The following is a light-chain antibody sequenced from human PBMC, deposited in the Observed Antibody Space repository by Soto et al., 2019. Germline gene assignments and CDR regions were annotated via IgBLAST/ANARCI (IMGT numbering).Light chain of an antibody. CDR1: QGIGSW. Sequence: DIQMTQSPSSVSASVGDRVTITCRASQGIGSWLAWYQQKPGKAPKLLIHAASSLQSGVPSRFSGSGSETDFPLTISSRQPEDVATYYCLQANTFPLTFGGGTKVEIK. V-gene: IGKV1-12*01. CDR3: LQANTFPLT. J-gene: IGKJ4*01. CDR2: AAS.